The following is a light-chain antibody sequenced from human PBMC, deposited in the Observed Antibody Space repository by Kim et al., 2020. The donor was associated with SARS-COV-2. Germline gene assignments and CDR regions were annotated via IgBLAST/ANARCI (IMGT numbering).Light chain of an antibody. CDR3: QAWGSTTYV. Sequence: VALGQTARITCGGTDIGGKNVHWYQQKTGQAPVLVIYRDTNRPSGIPERFSGSNSGNTATLTISRAEAGDEADYYCQAWGSTTYVFGTGTKVTVL. J-gene: IGLJ1*01. CDR1: DIGGKN. V-gene: IGLV3-9*01. CDR2: RDT.